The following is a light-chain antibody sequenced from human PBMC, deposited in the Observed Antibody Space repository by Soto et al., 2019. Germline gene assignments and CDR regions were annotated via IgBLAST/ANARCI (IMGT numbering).Light chain of an antibody. CDR1: QSISAW. V-gene: IGKV1-5*03. CDR3: QQYNSDSRT. CDR2: KAS. J-gene: IGKJ1*01. Sequence: DIQMTQCPSTVSASVGDRVTITCRASQSISAWLAWYQQKPGKAPKLLIYKASSLESGVPSRFSGSGSGTEFTLTISSLQPDDFATYYCQQYNSDSRTFGQGTKVEIK.